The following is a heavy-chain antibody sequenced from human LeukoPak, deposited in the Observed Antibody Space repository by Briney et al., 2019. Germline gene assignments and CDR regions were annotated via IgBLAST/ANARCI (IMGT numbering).Heavy chain of an antibody. J-gene: IGHJ5*02. V-gene: IGHV3-21*01. D-gene: IGHD3-10*01. CDR3: GRDRSYYYGSGSKRWFDP. Sequence: PGGSLRLSCAASGFTFSSYSMNWVRQAPGKGLEWVSSISSSSSYIYYADSVKGRFTISRDNAKNSLYLQMNSLRAEDTAVYYCGRDRSYYYGSGSKRWFDPWGQGTLVTVSS. CDR1: GFTFSSYS. CDR2: ISSSSSYI.